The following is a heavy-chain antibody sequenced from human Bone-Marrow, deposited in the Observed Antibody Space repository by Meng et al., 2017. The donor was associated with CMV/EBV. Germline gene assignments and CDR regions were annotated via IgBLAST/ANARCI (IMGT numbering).Heavy chain of an antibody. CDR3: ARDNSITIFVVVIIKEFDY. CDR2: IYSGGST. Sequence: GESLKISCAASGFTVSSNYMSWVRQAPGKGLEWVSVIYSGGSTYYADSVKGRFTISRDNSKNTLYLQMNSLRPDDTAVYYCARDNSITIFVVVIIKEFDYWGQGTLVTVSS. D-gene: IGHD3-3*01. J-gene: IGHJ4*02. CDR1: GFTVSSNY. V-gene: IGHV3-53*01.